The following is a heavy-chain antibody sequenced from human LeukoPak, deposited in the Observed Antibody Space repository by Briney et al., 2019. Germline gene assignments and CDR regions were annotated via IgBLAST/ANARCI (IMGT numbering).Heavy chain of an antibody. V-gene: IGHV7-4-1*02. Sequence: ASVKVSCKASGYTFTDYTINWVRQAPGQGPEWMGWINTNTGNPTYAQGFTGRFVFSLDTSVTTAYLLISSLKAEDTAVYYCARGGPFDSWGQGTLVTVSS. CDR3: ARGGPFDS. J-gene: IGHJ4*02. CDR1: GYTFTDYT. CDR2: INTNTGNP.